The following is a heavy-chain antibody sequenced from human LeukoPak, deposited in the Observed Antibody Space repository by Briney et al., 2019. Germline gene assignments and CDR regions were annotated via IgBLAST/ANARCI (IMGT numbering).Heavy chain of an antibody. J-gene: IGHJ5*02. Sequence: SETLSLTCTVSDGSISNYYWSWIRQPPGKGLEWIGYIYTSGSTNYNPSLKSRVTISVDTSKNQFSLKLSSVTAADTAVYYCARGGGAVDWVDPWGQGTLVTVSS. CDR3: ARGGGAVDWVDP. D-gene: IGHD2-21*01. CDR1: DGSISNYY. CDR2: IYTSGST. V-gene: IGHV4-4*09.